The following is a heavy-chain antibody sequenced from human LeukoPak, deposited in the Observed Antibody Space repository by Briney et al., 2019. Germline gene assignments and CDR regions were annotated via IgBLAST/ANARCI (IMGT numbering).Heavy chain of an antibody. CDR2: ITSSSGTI. CDR3: ARVWDGYSGEDY. Sequence: PGGSLRLSCAASGFTFSNYNMIWVRQAPGKGLECISYITSSSGTIHYADSVKGRFTISRDNAKKSPYLQMNSLRADDTAVYYCARVWDGYSGEDYWGQGTLVTVSS. V-gene: IGHV3-48*01. J-gene: IGHJ4*02. D-gene: IGHD5-18*01. CDR1: GFTFSNYN.